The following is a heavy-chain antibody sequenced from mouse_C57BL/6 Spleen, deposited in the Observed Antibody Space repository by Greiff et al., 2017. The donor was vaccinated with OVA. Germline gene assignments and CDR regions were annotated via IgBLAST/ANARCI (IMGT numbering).Heavy chain of an antibody. V-gene: IGHV1-15*01. CDR2: IDPETGGT. D-gene: IGHD1-1*01. CDR1: GYTFTDYE. J-gene: IGHJ4*01. Sequence: VQLQQSGAELVRPGASVTLSCKASGYTFTDYEMHWVKQTPVHGLEWIGAIDPETGGTAYNQKFKGKAILTADKSSSTAYMELRSLTSEDSAVYYCTPGSRYYYAMDYWGQGTSGTVSS. CDR3: TPGSRYYYAMDY.